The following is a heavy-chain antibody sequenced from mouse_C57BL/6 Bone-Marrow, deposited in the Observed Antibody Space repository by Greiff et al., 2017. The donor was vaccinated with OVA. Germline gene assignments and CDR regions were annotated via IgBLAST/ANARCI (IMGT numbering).Heavy chain of an antibody. V-gene: IGHV2-2*01. CDR1: GFSLTSYG. D-gene: IGHD1-1*01. CDR3: ARRGTTVVDWYFDV. CDR2: IWSGGST. J-gene: IGHJ1*03. Sequence: VQLQQSGPGLVQPSQSLSITCTVSGFSLTSYGVHWVRQSPGKGLEWLGVIWSGGSTDYNAAFISRLSISKDNSKSQVFFKMNSLQADDTAIYYCARRGTTVVDWYFDVWAQGPRSPSPQ.